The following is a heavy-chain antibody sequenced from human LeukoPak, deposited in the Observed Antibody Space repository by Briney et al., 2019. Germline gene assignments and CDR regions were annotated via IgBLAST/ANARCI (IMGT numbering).Heavy chain of an antibody. CDR3: AKDKMITFGGVIVLNWFDP. CDR1: GFTFSSYA. CDR2: ISGSGGST. J-gene: IGHJ5*02. D-gene: IGHD3-16*02. V-gene: IGHV3-23*01. Sequence: GGSLRLSCAASGFTFSSYAMSRVRQAPGKGLEWVSSISGSGGSTYYADSVKGRFTISTDNSKKTLYLKMNSLSAEATAVYYCAKDKMITFGGVIVLNWFDPWGQGTLVTVSS.